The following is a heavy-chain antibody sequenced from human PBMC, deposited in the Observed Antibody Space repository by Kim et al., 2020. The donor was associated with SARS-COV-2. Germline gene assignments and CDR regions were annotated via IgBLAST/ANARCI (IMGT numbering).Heavy chain of an antibody. Sequence: ASVKVSCKASGYTFTSYAMHWVRQAPGQRLEWMGWINAGNGNTKYSQKFQGRVTITRDTSASTAYMELSSLRSEDTAVYYCARGILYSSGWYGVYYFDYWGQGTLVTVSS. D-gene: IGHD6-19*01. J-gene: IGHJ4*02. CDR1: GYTFTSYA. V-gene: IGHV1-3*01. CDR2: INAGNGNT. CDR3: ARGILYSSGWYGVYYFDY.